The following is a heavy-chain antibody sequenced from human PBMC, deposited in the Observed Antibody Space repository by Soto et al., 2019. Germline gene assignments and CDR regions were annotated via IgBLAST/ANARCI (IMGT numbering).Heavy chain of an antibody. D-gene: IGHD6-19*01. CDR3: ARDRGEYSSGWYGLDV. J-gene: IGHJ6*02. CDR2: IYYSGST. Sequence: SETLSLTCSVSGGSISSGGYYWSWIRQHPGKGLEWIGYIYYSGSTYYNPSLESRITILVDTSKNQFSLKLSSVTAADTAVYYCARDRGEYSSGWYGLDVWGQGTLVTVSS. CDR1: GGSISSGGYY. V-gene: IGHV4-31*03.